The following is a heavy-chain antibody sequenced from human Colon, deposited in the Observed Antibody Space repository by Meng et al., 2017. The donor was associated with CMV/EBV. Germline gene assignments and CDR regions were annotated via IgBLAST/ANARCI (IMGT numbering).Heavy chain of an antibody. D-gene: IGHD2-21*02. J-gene: IGHJ4*02. CDR3: ARVICGGDCYLDY. CDR2: IITISGTT. Sequence: VQLEQSGAGVKNPGPPVKVSCKASKGTFTSYPISWVRQGPGQGFEWVGGIITISGTTDYAQKFQGRVTITADESTSTAYMKLSNLRSEDTAIYYCARVICGGDCYLDYWGRGTLVTVSS. CDR1: KGTFTSYP. V-gene: IGHV1-69*12.